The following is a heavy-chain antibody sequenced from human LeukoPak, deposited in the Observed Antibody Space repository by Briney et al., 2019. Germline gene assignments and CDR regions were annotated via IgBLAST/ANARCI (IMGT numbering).Heavy chain of an antibody. J-gene: IGHJ4*02. CDR3: ARDNDSRDPPHFDY. Sequence: SVKVSCKASGGTYSSYTFSWVRQAPGQGLEWMGVIIPMFGTSNYAQRFLGRVTITADDSTSTAYMELSSLRSEDTAVYYCARDNDSRDPPHFDYWGQGTLVTVSS. V-gene: IGHV1-69*13. CDR1: GGTYSSYT. CDR2: IIPMFGTS. D-gene: IGHD3-16*01.